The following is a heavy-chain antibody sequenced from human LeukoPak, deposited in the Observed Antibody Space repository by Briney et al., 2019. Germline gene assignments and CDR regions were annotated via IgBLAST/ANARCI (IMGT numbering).Heavy chain of an antibody. D-gene: IGHD5-24*01. Sequence: GGTLRLSCAASGFTFRAYSMNWVRQAPGKELEWVSYISSSGRTIYYADSVKGRFTISRDNAKNSMYLLMNSLKSEDTAVYYCAKVDDYGDYWGQGTLVTVSS. CDR3: AKVDDYGDY. V-gene: IGHV3-48*01. CDR1: GFTFRAYS. J-gene: IGHJ4*02. CDR2: ISSSGRTI.